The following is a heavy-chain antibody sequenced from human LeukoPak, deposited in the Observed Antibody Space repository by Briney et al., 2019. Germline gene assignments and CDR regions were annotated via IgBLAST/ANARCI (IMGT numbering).Heavy chain of an antibody. CDR1: GASISDYY. D-gene: IGHD5-12*01. CDR3: ARDFSGYDNGWFDP. Sequence: SETLSLTCTVSGASISDYYWSWIRQPPGKRLEWIGYLSYSGSTSYNPALESRVTISGDTSKNQLSLKINSLTAADTAVYFCARDFSGYDNGWFDPWGQGTLVTVSS. V-gene: IGHV4-59*01. J-gene: IGHJ5*02. CDR2: LSYSGST.